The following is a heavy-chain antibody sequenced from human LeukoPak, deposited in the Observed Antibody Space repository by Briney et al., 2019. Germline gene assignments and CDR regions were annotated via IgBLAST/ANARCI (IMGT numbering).Heavy chain of an antibody. D-gene: IGHD2-2*01. CDR2: ISAYNGNT. Sequence: ASVKVSCKASGYTFTSYGISWVRQAPGQGLEWMGWISAYNGNTNYAQKLQGRVTMTTDTSTSTAYMELRSLRSDDTAVYYCARDKSIVVVPAGTWNWYFDLWGRGTLVTVSS. CDR3: ARDKSIVVVPAGTWNWYFDL. V-gene: IGHV1-18*01. J-gene: IGHJ2*01. CDR1: GYTFTSYG.